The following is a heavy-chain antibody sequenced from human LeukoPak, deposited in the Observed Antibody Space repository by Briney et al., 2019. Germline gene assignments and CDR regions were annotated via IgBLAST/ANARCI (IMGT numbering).Heavy chain of an antibody. CDR2: INPNSGGT. CDR3: ARPKAVILGGSGTYSSLDC. J-gene: IGHJ4*01. CDR1: GYTFTSYY. V-gene: IGHV1-2*02. D-gene: IGHD3-10*01. Sequence: GASVKVSCKASGYTFTSYYMHWVRQAPGQGLEWMGWINPNSGGTNYAQKFQGRVTMTRDTSISTAYVELSRLRSDDTAVYYCARPKAVILGGSGTYSSLDCWGQGTLVTVSS.